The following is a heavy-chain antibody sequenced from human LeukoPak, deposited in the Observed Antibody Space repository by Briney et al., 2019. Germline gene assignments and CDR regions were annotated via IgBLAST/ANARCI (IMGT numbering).Heavy chain of an antibody. J-gene: IGHJ4*02. CDR2: ISGSGGST. CDR3: AKDFRGGGPGKYYFDS. V-gene: IGHV3-23*01. CDR1: AFTFSTYA. Sequence: GGSLRLSCAASAFTFSTYAMSWVRQAPGKGLEWVSGISGSGGSTFYANSVKGRFTISRDNSKNMLYLQMNSLRAEDTAVYYCAKDFRGGGPGKYYFDSWGQGNLVTVSS. D-gene: IGHD3-10*01.